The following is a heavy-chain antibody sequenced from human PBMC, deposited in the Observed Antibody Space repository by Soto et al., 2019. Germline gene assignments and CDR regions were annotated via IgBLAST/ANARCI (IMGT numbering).Heavy chain of an antibody. CDR3: AREYGSGSYFFDY. D-gene: IGHD3-10*01. Sequence: GGSLRLSCAASGFTFSSYGMHWVRQAPGKGLEWVAVIWYDGSNKYYADSVKGRFTISRDNSKNTLYLQMNSLRAEDTAVYYCAREYGSGSYFFDYWGQGTLVTVSS. CDR1: GFTFSSYG. V-gene: IGHV3-33*01. CDR2: IWYDGSNK. J-gene: IGHJ4*02.